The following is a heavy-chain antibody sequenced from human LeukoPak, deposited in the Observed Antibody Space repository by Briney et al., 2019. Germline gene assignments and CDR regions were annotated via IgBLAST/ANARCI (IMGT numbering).Heavy chain of an antibody. CDR1: GYTFISYY. Sequence: ASVKVSCKASGYTFISYYIHWVRLAPGQGLEWMGIIDPTGGDTTYAPKFQDRVTMTKDTSTSTAYMEMRSLRSDDTAIYYCARVRLVWGMETFDLWGQGTMVTVCS. CDR3: ARVRLVWGMETFDL. V-gene: IGHV1-46*01. CDR2: IDPTGGDT. J-gene: IGHJ3*01. D-gene: IGHD3-16*01.